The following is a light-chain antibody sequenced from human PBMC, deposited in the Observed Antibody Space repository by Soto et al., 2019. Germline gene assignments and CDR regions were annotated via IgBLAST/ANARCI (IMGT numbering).Light chain of an antibody. V-gene: IGKV3D-15*01. CDR1: ESISNN. CDR2: SAS. J-gene: IGKJ1*01. Sequence: DILMTQSPATVSVSLGDSVSLSCRANESISNNLAWYQQKPGQPPRLLIYSASTGAPGIPARVSGGGSGTQFSLTISSLQSEDFALYYCHQYNEWPRGTFGPGTKVDIK. CDR3: HQYNEWPRGT.